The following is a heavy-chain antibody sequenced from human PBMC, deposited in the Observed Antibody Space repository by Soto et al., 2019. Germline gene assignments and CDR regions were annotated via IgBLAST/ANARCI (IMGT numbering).Heavy chain of an antibody. D-gene: IGHD3-3*01. CDR2: FDPEDGET. CDR1: GYTLTELS. CDR3: ATDSRGVVIMSNDAFDI. J-gene: IGHJ3*02. Sequence: ASVKVSCKVSGYTLTELSMHWVRQAPGKGLEWMGGFDPEDGETIYAQKFQGRVTMTEDTSTDTAYMELSSLRSEDTAVYYCATDSRGVVIMSNDAFDIWGQGTMVTVSS. V-gene: IGHV1-24*01.